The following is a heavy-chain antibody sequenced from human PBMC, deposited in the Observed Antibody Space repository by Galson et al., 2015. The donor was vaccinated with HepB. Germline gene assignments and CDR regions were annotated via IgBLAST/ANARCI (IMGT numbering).Heavy chain of an antibody. J-gene: IGHJ4*02. Sequence: SLRLSCAVSGFTFSSYGLHWVRQAPGKGLEWVAVIWYDGSKKFYADSVKGRFTISRDNSKNTLYLQMNSLRAEDTAVYYCARDPSTRSYYFDYWGQGTLVTVSS. D-gene: IGHD2-2*01. CDR1: GFTFSSYG. V-gene: IGHV3-33*01. CDR2: IWYDGSKK. CDR3: ARDPSTRSYYFDY.